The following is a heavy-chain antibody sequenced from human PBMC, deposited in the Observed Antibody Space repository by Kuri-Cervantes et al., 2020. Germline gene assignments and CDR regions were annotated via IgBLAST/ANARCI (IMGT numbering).Heavy chain of an antibody. Sequence: ASVKVSCKASGYTFTSHGISWVRQAPGQGLEWMGRISVHNGTTNYAQRFQGRVTMTTDTSTSTANMELRSLRSDDTAVYYCVEDADGYKNLLGYWGQGTLVTVSS. J-gene: IGHJ4*02. CDR3: VEDADGYKNLLGY. V-gene: IGHV1-18*01. CDR2: ISVHNGTT. D-gene: IGHD5-24*01. CDR1: GYTFTSHG.